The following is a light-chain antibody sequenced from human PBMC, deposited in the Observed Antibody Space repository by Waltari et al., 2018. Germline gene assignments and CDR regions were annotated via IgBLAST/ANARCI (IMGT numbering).Light chain of an antibody. CDR2: WAS. V-gene: IGKV4-1*01. Sequence: VMTQSPDSLAVSLGERATINCKSSQSVLYRSDNKNYLGWYQQKPGLPPKLLIYWASTRGSGVPDRFSGSGSGTDFTLTISSLQAEDVAVYYCQQYYSSPVTFGQGTRLEIK. J-gene: IGKJ5*01. CDR1: QSVLYRSDNKNY. CDR3: QQYYSSPVT.